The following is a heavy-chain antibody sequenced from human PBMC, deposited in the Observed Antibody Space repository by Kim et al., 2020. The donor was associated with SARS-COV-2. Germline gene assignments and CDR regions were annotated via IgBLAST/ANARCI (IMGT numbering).Heavy chain of an antibody. CDR3: ARDGTMVRGVFDY. V-gene: IGHV1-69*04. Sequence: YAPKFQGRVTITADKSTSTAYMELSSLRSEDTAVYYCARDGTMVRGVFDYWGQGTLVTVSS. D-gene: IGHD3-10*01. J-gene: IGHJ4*02.